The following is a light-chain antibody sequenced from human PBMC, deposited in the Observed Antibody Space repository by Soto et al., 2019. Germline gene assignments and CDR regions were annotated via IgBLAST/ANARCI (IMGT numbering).Light chain of an antibody. V-gene: IGKV1-5*03. Sequence: DIQMTQSPSTLSASVGDRVTIACRASHAISSWLAWYQQKPGRAPNVLIHKASHLQTGVPSRFSGSGSGTDFNLNISSLQPDDSATYYCQQYNSHPYTFGQGTKVDI. CDR2: KAS. J-gene: IGKJ2*01. CDR1: HAISSW. CDR3: QQYNSHPYT.